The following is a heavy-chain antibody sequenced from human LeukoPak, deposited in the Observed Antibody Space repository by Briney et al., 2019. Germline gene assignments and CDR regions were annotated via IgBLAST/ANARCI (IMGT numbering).Heavy chain of an antibody. J-gene: IGHJ5*02. D-gene: IGHD1-1*01. Sequence: SETLSLTCTVSGGFISSYYWSWLRQPPEKALEWIGYITYSGSTNFNPSLKSRVTISVDTSKNQFSLKLSSVTAADTAVYYCAREGTAGTNLNWFDPWGQGTLVTVSS. V-gene: IGHV4-59*01. CDR1: GGFISSYY. CDR2: ITYSGST. CDR3: AREGTAGTNLNWFDP.